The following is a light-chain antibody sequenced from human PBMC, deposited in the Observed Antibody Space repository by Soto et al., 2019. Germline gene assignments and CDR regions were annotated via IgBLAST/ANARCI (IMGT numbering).Light chain of an antibody. J-gene: IGKJ1*01. CDR2: AAS. CDR3: QKYNTVPRT. Sequence: DIQMPQSPSSLSASVGDRVTITCRASQGISHFLAWYQQKPGKVPKLLIYAASILQSGVPPRFSGSGSGTDFTLTISSLQPEDVATYYCQKYNTVPRTFGQGTKVEI. V-gene: IGKV1-27*01. CDR1: QGISHF.